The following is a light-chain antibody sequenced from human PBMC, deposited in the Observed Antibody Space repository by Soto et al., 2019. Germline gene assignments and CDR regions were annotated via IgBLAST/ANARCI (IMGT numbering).Light chain of an antibody. CDR1: SGSVSTSYY. J-gene: IGLJ3*02. CDR3: VLYMGSGIWV. V-gene: IGLV8-61*01. CDR2: STN. Sequence: QTVVTQEPSFSVSPGRTVTLTCGLSSGSVSTSYYPSWYQQTPGQAPRTLIYSTNTRSPGVPVRFSGSILGNKAALTFTGAQADDESDYYCVLYMGSGIWVFGGGTTLTVL.